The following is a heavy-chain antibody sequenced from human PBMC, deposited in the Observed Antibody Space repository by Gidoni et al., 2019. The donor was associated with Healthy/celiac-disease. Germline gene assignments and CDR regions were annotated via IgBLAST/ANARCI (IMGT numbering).Heavy chain of an antibody. V-gene: IGHV4-34*01. D-gene: IGHD3-3*01. J-gene: IGHJ4*02. Sequence: QVQLQQWGAGRLKPSVTLSLTCAVYGWSFCAHYWSGIRQPRGKGLQWIGEINHSESTNYNPSLKSQVTISVDTSKNQFSLKLSSVTTANTAVYYCARARSAVHRQRTGPSKDIDYWGQGTLVTVSS. CDR3: ARARSAVHRQRTGPSKDIDY. CDR2: INHSEST. CDR1: GWSFCAHY.